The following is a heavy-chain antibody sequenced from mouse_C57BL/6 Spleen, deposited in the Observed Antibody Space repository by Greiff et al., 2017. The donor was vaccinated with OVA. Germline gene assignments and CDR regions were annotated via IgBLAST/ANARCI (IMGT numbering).Heavy chain of an antibody. J-gene: IGHJ1*03. CDR3: APQLGPHWYFDV. CDR2: ISSGSSTI. CDR1: GFTFSDYG. Sequence: EVHLVESGGGLVKPGGSLKLSCAASGFTFSDYGMHWVRQAPEKGLEWVAYISSGSSTIYYADTVKGRFTISRDNAKNTLFLQMTSLGSEDTAMYYCAPQLGPHWYFDVWGTGTTVTVSS. V-gene: IGHV5-17*01. D-gene: IGHD4-1*02.